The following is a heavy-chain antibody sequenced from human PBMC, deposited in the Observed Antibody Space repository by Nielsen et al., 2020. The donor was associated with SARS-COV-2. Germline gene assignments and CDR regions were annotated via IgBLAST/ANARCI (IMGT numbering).Heavy chain of an antibody. CDR1: GFTFSSYA. V-gene: IGHV3-30*04. CDR3: ARDWSRAFDV. CDR2: ISYDGTNK. J-gene: IGHJ3*01. Sequence: GGSLRLSCAASGFTFSSYAMHWVRQAPDKGLEWVTFISYDGTNKYYADSVKGRFTISRDNSKKILYLQMNNLRADDTAVYYCARDWSRAFDVWGQGTMVTVSS.